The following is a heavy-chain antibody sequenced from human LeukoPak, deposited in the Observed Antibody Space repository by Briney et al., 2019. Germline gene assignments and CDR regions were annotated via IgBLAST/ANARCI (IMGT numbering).Heavy chain of an antibody. CDR2: ISSSGRTT. D-gene: IGHD3-10*01. CDR3: ARMEYYGSGGLFDY. Sequence: GGSLRLSCAASGFSFSSYEMNWVRQAPGKGLDWVSYISSSGRTTYYADSVKGRFTISRDNAKNSLYLQMNNLRAEDTAVYYCARMEYYGSGGLFDYWGQGTLVTVSS. J-gene: IGHJ4*02. V-gene: IGHV3-48*03. CDR1: GFSFSSYE.